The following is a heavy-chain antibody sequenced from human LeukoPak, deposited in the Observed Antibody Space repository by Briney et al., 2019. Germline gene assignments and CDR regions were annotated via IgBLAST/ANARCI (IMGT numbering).Heavy chain of an antibody. V-gene: IGHV7-4-1*02. D-gene: IGHD5-24*01. CDR2: INTNSGGP. CDR1: GYTFTGYA. Sequence: ASVKVSCKASGYTFTGYAMHWVRQAPGQGLEWMGWINTNSGGPTYAQSFTGRVVFSWDTSVSTAYLQISSLKAEDTAVYYCARGEMATIEYAFDIWGQGTMVTVSS. CDR3: ARGEMATIEYAFDI. J-gene: IGHJ3*02.